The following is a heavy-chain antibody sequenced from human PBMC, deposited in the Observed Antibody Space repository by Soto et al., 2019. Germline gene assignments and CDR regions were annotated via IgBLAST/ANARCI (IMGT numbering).Heavy chain of an antibody. CDR1: GFTFSSYG. D-gene: IGHD3-16*02. J-gene: IGHJ6*02. CDR2: IWYDGSNK. V-gene: IGHV3-33*01. Sequence: PGGSLRLSCAASGFTFSSYGMHWVRQAPGKGLEWVAVIWYDGSNKYYADSVKGRFTISRDNSKNTLYLQMNSLRAEDTAVYYCARSGAIIDYYYGMDVWGQGTTVTVSS. CDR3: ARSGAIIDYYYGMDV.